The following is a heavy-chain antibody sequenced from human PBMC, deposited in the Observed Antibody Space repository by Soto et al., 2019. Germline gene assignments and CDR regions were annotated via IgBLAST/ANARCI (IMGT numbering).Heavy chain of an antibody. V-gene: IGHV4-30-2*01. Sequence: SETLSLTCAVSGGSISSGGYSWTWIRQQPGKGLEWIGYIYHSGSTYYNPSLKSRITISIDRSKNQLSLKRSSVTAADTAVYYCARGMTTVTTLEYWGQGTLVTVSS. D-gene: IGHD4-4*01. CDR3: ARGMTTVTTLEY. J-gene: IGHJ4*02. CDR2: IYHSGST. CDR1: GGSISSGGYS.